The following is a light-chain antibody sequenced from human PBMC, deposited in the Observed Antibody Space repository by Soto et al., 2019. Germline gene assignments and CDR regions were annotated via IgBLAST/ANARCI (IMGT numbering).Light chain of an antibody. J-gene: IGKJ2*01. CDR2: AAS. Sequence: EIVLTQSPATLSLSPGERATLSCRASRSFASSYLAWYQHKPGQAPRLLIYAASSRATGIPDRFIGSGSGTDFTLTISRLEPDDSAGYYCHQYDSSPPYTFGQGTKVDIK. CDR1: RSFASSY. CDR3: HQYDSSPPYT. V-gene: IGKV3-20*01.